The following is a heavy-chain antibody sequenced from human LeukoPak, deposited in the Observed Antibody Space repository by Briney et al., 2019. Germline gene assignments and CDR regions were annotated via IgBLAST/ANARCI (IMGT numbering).Heavy chain of an antibody. D-gene: IGHD6-13*01. V-gene: IGHV4-39*01. CDR3: ARSTAAEGPTHNWFDP. Sequence: PSETLSLTCTVSGGSISSSYKYWGWVRQPPGRGLEWIGSIYYIGTTYYNPSLKSRVTVSVDTSKNQFSLKLTSVTAADTAVYYCARSTAAEGPTHNWFDPWGQGTLVTVSS. CDR2: IYYIGTT. J-gene: IGHJ5*02. CDR1: GGSISSSYKY.